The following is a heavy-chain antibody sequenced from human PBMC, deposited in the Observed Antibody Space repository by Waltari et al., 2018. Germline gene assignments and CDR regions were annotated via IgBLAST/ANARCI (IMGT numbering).Heavy chain of an antibody. V-gene: IGHV3-53*01. D-gene: IGHD1-26*01. CDR2: IYRGGST. J-gene: IGHJ4*02. CDR3: ARDPSGSYPGDY. Sequence: VQVVGAGGGLNPAGGALETSWSALGFNVRSNYMTWVRQAPGKGLEWLSVIYRGGSTYYADSLKGRFTISRDNSKNTLYLQMNSLRAEDTAVYYCARDPSGSYPGDYWGQGTLVTVSS. CDR1: GFNVRSNY.